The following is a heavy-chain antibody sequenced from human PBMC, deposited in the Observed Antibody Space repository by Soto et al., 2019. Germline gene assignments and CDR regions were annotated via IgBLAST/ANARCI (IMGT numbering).Heavy chain of an antibody. D-gene: IGHD3-3*01. CDR3: ARAARPRGDYDFWSGYASTIDY. V-gene: IGHV4-61*01. Sequence: PSETLSLTCTVSGGSVSSCSYYWCLNRQPPGKGLEWIGYIYYSGSTNYNPSLKSRVTISVDTSKNQFSLKLSSVTAADTAVYYCARAARPRGDYDFWSGYASTIDYWGQGTLVTAPQ. J-gene: IGHJ4*02. CDR2: IYYSGST. CDR1: GGSVSSCSYY.